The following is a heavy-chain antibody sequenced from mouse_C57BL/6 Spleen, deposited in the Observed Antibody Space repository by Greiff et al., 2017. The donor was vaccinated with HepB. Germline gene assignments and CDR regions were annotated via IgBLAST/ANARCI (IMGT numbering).Heavy chain of an antibody. J-gene: IGHJ2*01. D-gene: IGHD1-1*02. V-gene: IGHV5-6*01. CDR3: ARVDSFDY. Sequence: VESGGDLVKPGGSLKLSCAASGFTFSSYGMSWVRQTPDKRLEWVATISSGGSYTYYPDSVKGRFTISRDNAKNTLYLQMSSLKSEDTAMYYCARVDSFDYWGQGTTLTVSS. CDR1: GFTFSSYG. CDR2: ISSGGSYT.